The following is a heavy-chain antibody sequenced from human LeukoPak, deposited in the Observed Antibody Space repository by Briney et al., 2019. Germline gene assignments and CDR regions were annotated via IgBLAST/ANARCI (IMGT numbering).Heavy chain of an antibody. CDR1: GGSISSYY. CDR2: ILYSGST. CDR3: ARQGCGSARD. J-gene: IGHJ4*02. D-gene: IGHD5-12*01. V-gene: IGHV4-59*08. Sequence: PSETLSLTCTVSGGSISSYYWSWIRQSPGKGLEWIGYILYSGSTHYNPSLRSRVIISRDTSKNQFSLKVNSVTAADTAVYYCARQGCGSARDWGQGTLVTVSS.